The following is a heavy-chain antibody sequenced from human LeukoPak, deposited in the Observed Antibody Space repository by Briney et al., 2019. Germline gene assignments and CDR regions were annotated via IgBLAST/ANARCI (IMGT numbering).Heavy chain of an antibody. CDR3: ARDVLPEGYCSGGSCYSQEPYNWFDP. Sequence: ASVKVFCKASGYTFTGYYMHWVRQAPGQGLEWMGWINPNSGGTNYAQKFQGRVTMTRDTSISTAYMELSRLRSDDTAVYYCARDVLPEGYCSGGSCYSQEPYNWFDPWGQGTLVTVSS. CDR2: INPNSGGT. D-gene: IGHD2-15*01. J-gene: IGHJ5*02. CDR1: GYTFTGYY. V-gene: IGHV1-2*02.